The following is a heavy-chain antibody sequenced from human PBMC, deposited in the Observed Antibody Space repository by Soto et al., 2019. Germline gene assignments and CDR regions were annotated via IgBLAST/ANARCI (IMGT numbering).Heavy chain of an antibody. CDR3: ANIRCSGGSCYHPVFDY. V-gene: IGHV3-23*01. Sequence: EVQLLESGGGLVQPGWSLRLSCAASGLTFSSYAMRWVRQAPGKGLEWVSAISGSGGSTYYADSVKGRFTISRDNSKNTLYLQMNSLRAEDTAVYYCANIRCSGGSCYHPVFDYWGQGTLVTVSS. CDR1: GLTFSSYA. D-gene: IGHD2-15*01. J-gene: IGHJ4*02. CDR2: ISGSGGST.